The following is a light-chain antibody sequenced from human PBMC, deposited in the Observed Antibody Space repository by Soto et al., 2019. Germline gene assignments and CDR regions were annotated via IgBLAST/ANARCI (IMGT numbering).Light chain of an antibody. CDR2: DVI. V-gene: IGLV2-11*01. CDR1: SSDVGPYNS. CDR3: CSYAGSSTWM. J-gene: IGLJ3*02. Sequence: QSALAQPRSVSGSPGQSVTVSCSGTSSDVGPYNSVSWYQHHAGEAPTLIIYDVIERPSGVPHRFSGSKSGNTASLTISGLRAEDEADYYCCSYAGSSTWMFGTGTKVTVL.